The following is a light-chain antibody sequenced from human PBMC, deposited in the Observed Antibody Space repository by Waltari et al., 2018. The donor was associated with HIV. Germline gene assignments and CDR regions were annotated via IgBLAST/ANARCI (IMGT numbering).Light chain of an antibody. CDR2: GAS. CDR3: QQYDKWPLT. CDR1: RNVNNN. Sequence: EIVMTQSPAPPSVSPGERVTLSCRASRNVNNNLAWYQQKPGQAPRLLIYGASTRATGLPARFSGSGSGTEFTLTISSLQSEDFAVYYCQQYDKWPLTFGGGTKVEIK. J-gene: IGKJ4*01. V-gene: IGKV3-15*01.